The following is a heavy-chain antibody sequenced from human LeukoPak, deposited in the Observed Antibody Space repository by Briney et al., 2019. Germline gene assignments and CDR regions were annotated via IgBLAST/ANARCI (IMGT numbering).Heavy chain of an antibody. D-gene: IGHD1-26*01. CDR1: GFIFDDYA. CDR3: AKDAGGYYYYYMGV. V-gene: IGHV3-9*01. J-gene: IGHJ6*03. CDR2: ISWDSNTI. Sequence: GGSLRLSCAASGFIFDDYAMHWVREAPGKGLEWVSGISWDSNTIGYADSVKGRFTISRDNAKNSLYLQMNSLRPEDTALYYCAKDAGGYYYYYMGVWGKGTTVTISS.